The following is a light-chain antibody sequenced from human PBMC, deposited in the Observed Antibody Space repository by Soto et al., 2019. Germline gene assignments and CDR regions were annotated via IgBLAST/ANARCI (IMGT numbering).Light chain of an antibody. CDR1: QSLSSSQ. J-gene: IGKJ2*01. CDR2: DAS. Sequence: EIVLTQSPGTLSLSPGERATLSCRASQSLSSSQLAWYQQKPGQAPRLLIHDASSRATGISDRFTGSGSGTDFTLTITTLEPEDFAVYYCQQYSSSSYTFGQGTKLEI. V-gene: IGKV3-20*01. CDR3: QQYSSSSYT.